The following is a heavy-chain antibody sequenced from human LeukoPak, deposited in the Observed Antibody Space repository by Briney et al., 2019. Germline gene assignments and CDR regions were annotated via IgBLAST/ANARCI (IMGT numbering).Heavy chain of an antibody. CDR1: GFTFSSYA. CDR2: ISGSGGST. V-gene: IGHV3-23*01. CDR3: AKLYDILTGYYPESYYFDY. D-gene: IGHD3-9*01. J-gene: IGHJ4*02. Sequence: GSLRLSRAASGFTFSSYAMSWVRQAPGKGLEWVSAISGSGGSTYYADSVKGRFTISRDNSKNTLYLQMNSLRAEDTAVYYCAKLYDILTGYYPESYYFDYWGQGTLVTVSS.